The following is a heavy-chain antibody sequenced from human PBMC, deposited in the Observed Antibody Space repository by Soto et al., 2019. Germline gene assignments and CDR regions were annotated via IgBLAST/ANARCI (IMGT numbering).Heavy chain of an antibody. CDR1: GFTFSSYD. Sequence: EVQLVESGGGLVQPGGSLRLSCAASGFTFSSYDMHWVRQATGKGLEWVSAIGTAGDTFYPGSVKGRFTISRENAKNSSYLQMNSLRAGDTAVYYCARVPKGQLWTFDYWGQGTLVTVSS. CDR2: IGTAGDT. CDR3: ARVPKGQLWTFDY. D-gene: IGHD5-18*01. J-gene: IGHJ4*02. V-gene: IGHV3-13*01.